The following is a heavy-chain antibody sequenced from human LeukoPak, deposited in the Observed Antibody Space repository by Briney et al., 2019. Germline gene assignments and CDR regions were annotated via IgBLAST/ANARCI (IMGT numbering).Heavy chain of an antibody. CDR1: GGSFSGYY. V-gene: IGHV4-34*01. Sequence: PSETLSLTCAVYGGSFSGYYWSWIRQPPGKGLEWIGEINHSGSTNYNPSLKSRVTISVDTSKNQFSLKLSSVTAADTAVYYCARGEDGYYDFWSGFYYFDYWGQGTLVTVSS. D-gene: IGHD3-3*01. CDR3: ARGEDGYYDFWSGFYYFDY. J-gene: IGHJ4*02. CDR2: INHSGST.